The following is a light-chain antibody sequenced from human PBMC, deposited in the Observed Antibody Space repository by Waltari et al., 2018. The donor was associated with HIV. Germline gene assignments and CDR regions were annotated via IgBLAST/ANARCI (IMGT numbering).Light chain of an antibody. CDR1: SSNIGSTT. CDR2: SYN. CDR3: AAWDGSLSGYV. Sequence: QSVLTQPPSASGTPGQRVTISCSGSSSNIGSTTINWYQQLPGTAPKLLIFSYNQRPSGVPDRFSGSKSGTSASLAISGLQSEDEARYYCAAWDGSLSGYVFGTGTTVTVL. J-gene: IGLJ1*01. V-gene: IGLV1-44*01.